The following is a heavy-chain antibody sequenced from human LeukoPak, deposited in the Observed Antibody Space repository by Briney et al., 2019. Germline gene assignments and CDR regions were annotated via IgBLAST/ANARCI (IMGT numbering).Heavy chain of an antibody. CDR2: ISGSGGST. V-gene: IGHV3-23*01. CDR3: EKDSVLRYFDGLSFIDY. CDR1: VFTFSSYA. D-gene: IGHD3-9*01. Sequence: GGSLRLSCAASVFTFSSYAMSWVRQAPGKGLEWVSAISGSGGSTDYADSVKGRFTISRDNSKNTLYLQMNSLRAEDTAVYYCEKDSVLRYFDGLSFIDYWGQGTLVTVSS. J-gene: IGHJ4*02.